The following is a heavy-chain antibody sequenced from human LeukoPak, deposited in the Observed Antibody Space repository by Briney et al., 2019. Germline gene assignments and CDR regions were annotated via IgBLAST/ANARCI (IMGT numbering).Heavy chain of an antibody. D-gene: IGHD2-15*01. Sequence: SETLSLTCTVSGGSISSSSYYWGWIRQPPGKGLEWIGSIYYSGSTYYNPSLKSRVTISVDTSKNQFSLKLSSVTAADTAVYYCARQVRFVVVVAATPPTADYWGQGTLVTVSS. J-gene: IGHJ4*02. CDR1: GGSISSSSYY. CDR2: IYYSGST. V-gene: IGHV4-39*01. CDR3: ARQVRFVVVVAATPPTADY.